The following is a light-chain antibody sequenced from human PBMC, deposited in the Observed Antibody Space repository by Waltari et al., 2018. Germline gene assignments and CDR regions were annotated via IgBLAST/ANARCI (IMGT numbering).Light chain of an antibody. Sequence: DIQMTQSPSTLSASVGDRFTISCRASQSVGTWLAWYQQKTGKAPKLLIYMASSLESGVPARFSGSGSWTEFTLTISSLPHDDFATYSCQQYSSFSTFGQGTKLDI. CDR2: MAS. CDR3: QQYSSFST. V-gene: IGKV1-5*03. CDR1: QSVGTW. J-gene: IGKJ2*01.